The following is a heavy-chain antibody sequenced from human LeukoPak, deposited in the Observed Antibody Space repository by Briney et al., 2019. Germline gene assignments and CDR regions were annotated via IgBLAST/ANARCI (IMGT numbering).Heavy chain of an antibody. CDR2: IYYSGST. Sequence: PSETLSLTCTVSGGSISSYYWSWIRQPPGKGLEWIGYIYYSGSTNYNPSLKSRVTISVDTSKNQFSLKLSSVTAADTAVYYCARVANDRYYYYYYMDVWGKGTTVTVSS. J-gene: IGHJ6*03. D-gene: IGHD3-22*01. CDR3: ARVANDRYYYYYYMDV. V-gene: IGHV4-59*01. CDR1: GGSISSYY.